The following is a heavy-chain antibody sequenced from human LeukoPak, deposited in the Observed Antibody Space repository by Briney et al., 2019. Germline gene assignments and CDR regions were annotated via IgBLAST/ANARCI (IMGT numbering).Heavy chain of an antibody. V-gene: IGHV4-34*01. CDR1: GGSFSGYY. CDR2: INHSGST. CDR3: ARARIAAAGTGGLLGY. D-gene: IGHD6-13*01. Sequence: SETLSLTCAVYGGSFSGYYWSWIRQPPGKGLEWIGEINHSGSTNYNPSLTSRVTISVDTSKNQFSLKLSSVTAADTAVYYCARARIAAAGTGGLLGYWGQGTLVTVSS. J-gene: IGHJ4*02.